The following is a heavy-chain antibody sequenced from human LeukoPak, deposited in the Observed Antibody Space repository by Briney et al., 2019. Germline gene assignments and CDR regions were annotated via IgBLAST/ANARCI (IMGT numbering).Heavy chain of an antibody. CDR3: ARGLKGDYGGTYPYYFDY. Sequence: SETLSLTCAVYGGSFSGYYWSWIRQPPGKGLEWIGEINHSGSTNYNPSLKSRVTISVDTSKNQFSLKPSSVTAADTAVYYCARGLKGDYGGTYPYYFDYWGQGTLVTVSS. CDR2: INHSGST. J-gene: IGHJ4*02. D-gene: IGHD4-17*01. V-gene: IGHV4-34*01. CDR1: GGSFSGYY.